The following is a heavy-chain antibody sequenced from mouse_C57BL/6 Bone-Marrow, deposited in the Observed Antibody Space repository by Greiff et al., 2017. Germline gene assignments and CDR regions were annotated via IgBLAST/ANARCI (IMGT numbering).Heavy chain of an antibody. D-gene: IGHD1-1*01. CDR2: IWTGGGT. Sequence: VQRVESGPGLVAPSQSLSITCTVSGFSLTSYAISWVRQPPGKGLEWLGVIWTGGGTNYNSALKSRLSISKDNSKSQVFLKMNSLQTDDTARYYCAREYYGSSFHFDYWGQGTTLTVSS. J-gene: IGHJ2*01. CDR3: AREYYGSSFHFDY. V-gene: IGHV2-9-1*01. CDR1: GFSLTSYA.